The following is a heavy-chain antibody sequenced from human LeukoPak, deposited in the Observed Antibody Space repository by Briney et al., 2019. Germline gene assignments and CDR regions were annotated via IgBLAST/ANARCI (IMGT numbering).Heavy chain of an antibody. CDR1: GGSFSGYY. J-gene: IGHJ5*02. CDR3: ARGRIQLWNYNWFDP. D-gene: IGHD5-18*01. CDR2: INHSGST. Sequence: PSETLSLTCAVYGGSFSGYYWSWIRQPPGKGLEWIGEINHSGSTNYNPSLKSRVTISVDTSKNRFSLKLSSVTAADTAVYYCARGRIQLWNYNWFDPWGQGTLVTVSS. V-gene: IGHV4-34*01.